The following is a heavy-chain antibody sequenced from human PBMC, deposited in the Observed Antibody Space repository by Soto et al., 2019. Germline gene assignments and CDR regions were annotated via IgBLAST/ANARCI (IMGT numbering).Heavy chain of an antibody. D-gene: IGHD3-3*01. CDR2: IKSKTDGGTT. Sequence: GGSLRLSCAASGFTFSNAWMNWVRQAPGKGLEWVGRIKSKTDGGTTDYAAPVKGRFTISRDDSKNTLCLQMNSLKTEDTAVYYCTTDTNDFWSGSQPYYYYYYGMDVWGQGTTVTVSS. J-gene: IGHJ6*02. CDR3: TTDTNDFWSGSQPYYYYYYGMDV. V-gene: IGHV3-15*07. CDR1: GFTFSNAW.